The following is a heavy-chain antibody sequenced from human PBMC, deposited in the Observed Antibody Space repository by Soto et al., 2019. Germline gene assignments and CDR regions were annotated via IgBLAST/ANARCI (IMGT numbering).Heavy chain of an antibody. D-gene: IGHD6-13*01. Sequence: ASVKVSCKASGGTFSSYTISWVRQAPGQGLEWMGRIIPMLGIARYAQKFQGRVTITADKSTSTAYMELNSLRSEDTAVYYCARETVAAAGSYYMDVWGKGTTVTVSS. CDR1: GGTFSSYT. V-gene: IGHV1-69*04. J-gene: IGHJ6*03. CDR3: ARETVAAAGSYYMDV. CDR2: IIPMLGIA.